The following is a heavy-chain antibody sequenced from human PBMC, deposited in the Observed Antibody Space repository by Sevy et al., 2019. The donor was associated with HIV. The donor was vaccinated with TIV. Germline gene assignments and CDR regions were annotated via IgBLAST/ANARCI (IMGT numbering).Heavy chain of an antibody. CDR1: GFTFSSYA. D-gene: IGHD3-22*01. CDR3: ARDSVVGVIVVVIKPNPNFDY. J-gene: IGHJ4*02. Sequence: GGSLRLPCAASGFTFSSYAMHWVRQAPGKGLEWVAVISYDGSNKYYADSVKGRFTISRDNSKNTLYLQMNSLRAEDTAVYYCARDSVVGVIVVVIKPNPNFDYWGQGTLVTVSS. CDR2: ISYDGSNK. V-gene: IGHV3-30-3*01.